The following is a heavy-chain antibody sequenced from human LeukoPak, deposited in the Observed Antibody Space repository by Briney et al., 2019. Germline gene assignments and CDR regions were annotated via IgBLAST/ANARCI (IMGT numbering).Heavy chain of an antibody. CDR2: ISGSGGST. Sequence: GGSLRLSCAASGFTFSSYAMSWVRQAPGKGLERVSAISGSGGSTYYADSVKGRFTISRDNSKNTLYLQMNSLRAEDTAVYYCAKDRNYYDSSGSNYFDYWGQGTLVTVSS. D-gene: IGHD3-22*01. CDR1: GFTFSSYA. CDR3: AKDRNYYDSSGSNYFDY. J-gene: IGHJ4*02. V-gene: IGHV3-23*01.